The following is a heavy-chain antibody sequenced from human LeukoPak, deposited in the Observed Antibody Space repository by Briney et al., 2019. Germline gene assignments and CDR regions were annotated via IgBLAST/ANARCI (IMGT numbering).Heavy chain of an antibody. D-gene: IGHD2-21*02. CDR2: SRNKANSYTT. V-gene: IGHV3-72*01. Sequence: GGSLRLSCAVSGFTFSDHYMDWVRQSPGRGLEWVARSRNKANSYTTEYAASVKGRFTISRDDSKNSLFLQMNSLKTEDTAVYYCTRGAPPSCGGDCYQWGQGTLVTVSS. CDR1: GFTFSDHY. J-gene: IGHJ4*02. CDR3: TRGAPPSCGGDCYQ.